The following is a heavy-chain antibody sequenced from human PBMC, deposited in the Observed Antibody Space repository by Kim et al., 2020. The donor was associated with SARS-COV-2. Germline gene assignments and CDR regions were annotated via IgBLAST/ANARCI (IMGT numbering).Heavy chain of an antibody. Sequence: GGSLRLSCAASGFTFDDYAMHWVRQAPGKGLEWVSLISGDGGSTYYADSVKGRFTISRDNSKNSLYLQMNSLRTEDTALYYCAKDINAGNKGGWFDPWGQGTLVTVSS. CDR3: AKDINAGNKGGWFDP. V-gene: IGHV3-43*02. CDR1: GFTFDDYA. J-gene: IGHJ5*02. D-gene: IGHD3-10*01. CDR2: ISGDGGST.